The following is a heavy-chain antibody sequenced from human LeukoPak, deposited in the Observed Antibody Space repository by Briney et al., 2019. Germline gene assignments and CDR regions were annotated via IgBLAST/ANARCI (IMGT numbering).Heavy chain of an antibody. D-gene: IGHD6-19*01. CDR1: GDSISSYY. V-gene: IGHV4-59*01. CDR3: VRGHLVGGWFKYDAFDI. J-gene: IGHJ3*02. Sequence: SETLSLTCTVSGDSISSYYWSWIRQPPGKGLEWIGYIYHSGSTNYNPSLKSRVAISLDTSKKHFSLKLSSVTAADTAVYYCVRGHLVGGWFKYDAFDIWGQGTMVSVSS. CDR2: IYHSGST.